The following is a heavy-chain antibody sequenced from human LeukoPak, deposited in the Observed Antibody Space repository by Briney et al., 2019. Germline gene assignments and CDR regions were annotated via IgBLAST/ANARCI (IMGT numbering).Heavy chain of an antibody. Sequence: GGSLRLSCVASVFSLSDAVILWVRQAPCKGLEWVAVISHDVKTTYYADSAKGRFTISRDNSRNTVFLQMNRLRPEDTAVYYCVKEAYYGWGSSPTFYFDYWGQGTRVTVSS. CDR1: VFSLSDAV. V-gene: IGHV3-30*04. J-gene: IGHJ4*02. CDR2: ISHDVKTT. D-gene: IGHD3-10*01. CDR3: VKEAYYGWGSSPTFYFDY.